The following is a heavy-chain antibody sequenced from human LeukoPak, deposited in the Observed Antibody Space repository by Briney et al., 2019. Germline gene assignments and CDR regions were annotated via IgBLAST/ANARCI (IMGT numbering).Heavy chain of an antibody. D-gene: IGHD2-21*02. CDR2: ISWNSGSI. Sequence: PGRPLRLSCAASGFTFDDYAMHWVRHAPGKGLECVSGISWNSGSIGYADSVKGRFTISRDNAKNSLYLQMNSLRAEDTALYYCAKDTQAGIVVVTVTTPYFDYWGQGTLVTVSS. V-gene: IGHV3-9*01. CDR3: AKDTQAGIVVVTVTTPYFDY. J-gene: IGHJ4*02. CDR1: GFTFDDYA.